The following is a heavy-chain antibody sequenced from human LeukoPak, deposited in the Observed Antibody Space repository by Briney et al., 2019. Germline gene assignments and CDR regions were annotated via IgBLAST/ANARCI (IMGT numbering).Heavy chain of an antibody. V-gene: IGHV3-23*01. D-gene: IGHD3-9*01. CDR3: ARDREYYDILTGYYHPPSY. CDR1: GFTFSSYA. CDR2: ISGSGGST. Sequence: GGSLRLSCAASGFTFSSYAMSWVRQAPGKGLEWVSAISGSGGSTYCADSVKGRFTISRDNSKNTLYLQMNSLRAEDTAVYYCARDREYYDILTGYYHPPSYWGQGTLVTVSS. J-gene: IGHJ4*02.